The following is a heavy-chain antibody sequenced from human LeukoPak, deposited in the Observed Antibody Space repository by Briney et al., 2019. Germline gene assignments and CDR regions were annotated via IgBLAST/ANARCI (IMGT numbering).Heavy chain of an antibody. D-gene: IGHD6-19*01. CDR1: GGSISSSSYY. Sequence: SETLSLTCTVSGGSISSSSYYWGWIRQPPGKGLEWIGSIYYSGRTSYNPSLKSRVTISLDTSKNQFPLKLSSVTAADTAVYYCARQTVAGLLATFDYWGQGTLVTVSS. CDR2: IYYSGRT. V-gene: IGHV4-39*01. CDR3: ARQTVAGLLATFDY. J-gene: IGHJ4*02.